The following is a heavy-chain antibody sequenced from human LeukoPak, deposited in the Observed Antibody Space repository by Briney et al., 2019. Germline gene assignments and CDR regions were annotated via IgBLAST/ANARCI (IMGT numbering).Heavy chain of an antibody. CDR1: GFTFSSSA. J-gene: IGHJ6*02. CDR3: ARANDFWSGGIAAYGMDV. CDR2: ISNNGGYT. D-gene: IGHD3-3*01. Sequence: PGGSLGLSCAASGFTFSSSAMSWVRQAPGKGLEWVSAISNNGGYTYYADSVQGRFTISRDNSKSTLCLQMNSLRAEDTAVYYCARANDFWSGGIAAYGMDVWGQGTTVTVSS. V-gene: IGHV3-23*01.